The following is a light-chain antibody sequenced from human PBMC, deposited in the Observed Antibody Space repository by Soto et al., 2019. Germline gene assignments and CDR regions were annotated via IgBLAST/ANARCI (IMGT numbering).Light chain of an antibody. CDR3: SSYTSSSTRV. V-gene: IGLV2-14*01. Sequence: QSVLTQPASVSGSPGQSITISCTGTSSDVGGYNYVSLYQQHPGKAPKLMIYDVSNRPSGVSNRFSGSKSGNTASLTISGLQAEDEADYYCSSYTSSSTRVFGTGTKLNVL. J-gene: IGLJ1*01. CDR2: DVS. CDR1: SSDVGGYNY.